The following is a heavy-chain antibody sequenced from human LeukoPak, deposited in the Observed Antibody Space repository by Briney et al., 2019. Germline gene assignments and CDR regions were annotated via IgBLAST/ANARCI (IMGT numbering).Heavy chain of an antibody. V-gene: IGHV1-2*02. CDR1: GYTFTGYY. Sequence: ASVKVSCKASGYTFTGYYMHWVRQAPGQGLEWMGWINPNSGGTNYAQKFQGRVTMTRDTSISTAYMELSRLRSDDTAVYYCGRVDIAAAGERSWFDPWGQGTLVTVSS. J-gene: IGHJ5*02. D-gene: IGHD6-13*01. CDR2: INPNSGGT. CDR3: GRVDIAAAGERSWFDP.